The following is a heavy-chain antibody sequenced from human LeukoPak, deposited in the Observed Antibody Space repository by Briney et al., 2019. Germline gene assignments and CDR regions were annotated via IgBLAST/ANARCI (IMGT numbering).Heavy chain of an antibody. J-gene: IGHJ4*02. Sequence: VASVKVSCKASGYTFTGYYMHWVRQAPGQGLEWMGWINPNSGGTNYAQKFQGRVTMTRDTSISTAYMELRSLRSDDTAVYYCARASVAPMINYWGQGTLVTVSS. CDR1: GYTFTGYY. CDR2: INPNSGGT. CDR3: ARASVAPMINY. V-gene: IGHV1-2*02. D-gene: IGHD3-16*01.